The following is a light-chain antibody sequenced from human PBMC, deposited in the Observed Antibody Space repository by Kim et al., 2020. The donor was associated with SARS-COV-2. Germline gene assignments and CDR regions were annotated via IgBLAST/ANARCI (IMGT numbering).Light chain of an antibody. V-gene: IGLV3-21*01. CDR3: QVWRSSDHVI. CDR2: YDS. Sequence: SYELTQPPSVSVAPGKTARITCGGDIVGFTSVHWYQQKPGQAPLLVIYYDSDRPSGIPERFSGSKSGNTATLSISRVEAGDEADYYCQVWRSSDHVIFGGGTQLTVL. CDR1: IVGFTS. J-gene: IGLJ2*01.